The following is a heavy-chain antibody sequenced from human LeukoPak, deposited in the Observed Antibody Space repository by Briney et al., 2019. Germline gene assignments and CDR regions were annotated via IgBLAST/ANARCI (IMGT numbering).Heavy chain of an antibody. CDR1: GFTFSSYW. Sequence: PGGSLRLSCAASGFTFSSYWMHWVRQAPGKGLVWVSRINSDGSSTSYADSVKGRFTISRDNAKNTLYLQMNSLRAEDTAVYYCARATYDYVWGSYRYDFDFGYGGQGTLVTVSS. V-gene: IGHV3-74*01. D-gene: IGHD3-16*02. CDR2: INSDGSST. CDR3: ARATYDYVWGSYRYDFDFGY. J-gene: IGHJ4*02.